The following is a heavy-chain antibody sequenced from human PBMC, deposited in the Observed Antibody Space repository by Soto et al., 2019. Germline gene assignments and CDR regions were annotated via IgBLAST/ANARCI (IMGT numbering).Heavy chain of an antibody. CDR1: GGSISSHD. CDR2: VHHSWGS. J-gene: IGHJ6*02. Sequence: QVQLQESGPGLLKPSETLSLSCSVSGGSISSHDWSWIGQSPGKRMEWIGYVHHSWGSSYNPSLRIRVTISLDSSKSQFSLKVTSVDATDASVYYCARQGFGPLHGLVDVWGQGTTVTVSS. V-gene: IGHV4-59*08. CDR3: ARQGFGPLHGLVDV. D-gene: IGHD3-10*01.